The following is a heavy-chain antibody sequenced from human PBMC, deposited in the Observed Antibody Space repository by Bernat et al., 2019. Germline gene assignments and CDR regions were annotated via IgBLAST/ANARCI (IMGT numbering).Heavy chain of an antibody. Sequence: EVQLVESGGGLVKPGGSLRLSCAASGFTFSSYSMNWVRQAPGKGLEWVSSISSSSSYIYYADSVNGRFTISRDNAKNSLYLQMNSLRAEDTAVYYCANLSPIYIVATSRYYMDVWGKGTTVTVSS. CDR1: GFTFSSYS. J-gene: IGHJ6*03. D-gene: IGHD5-12*01. V-gene: IGHV3-21*01. CDR2: ISSSSSYI. CDR3: ANLSPIYIVATSRYYMDV.